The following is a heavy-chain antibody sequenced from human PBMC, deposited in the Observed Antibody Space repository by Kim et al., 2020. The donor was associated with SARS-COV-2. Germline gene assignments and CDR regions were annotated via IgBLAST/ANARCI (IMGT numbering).Heavy chain of an antibody. Sequence: AYYNPSLKSRVTISVDTSKNQFSLKLSSVTAADTAVYYCASQTEEWLLDYWGQGTLVTVSS. V-gene: IGHV4-39*01. J-gene: IGHJ4*02. D-gene: IGHD6-19*01. CDR2: A. CDR3: ASQTEEWLLDY.